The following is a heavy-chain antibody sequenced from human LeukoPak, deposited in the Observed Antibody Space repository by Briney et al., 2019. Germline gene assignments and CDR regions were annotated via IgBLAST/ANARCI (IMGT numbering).Heavy chain of an antibody. V-gene: IGHV3-33*01. CDR1: GFTFSSYG. Sequence: QPGRSLRLSCAASGFTFSSYGMHWVRQAPGKGLEWVAVIWYDGSNKYYADSVKGRFTISRDNSKNTLYLQMNSLRAEDTAVYYCARDIASRGSWPYYYYYYGMDVWGQGTTVTVSS. J-gene: IGHJ6*02. D-gene: IGHD6-13*01. CDR3: ARDIASRGSWPYYYYYYGMDV. CDR2: IWYDGSNK.